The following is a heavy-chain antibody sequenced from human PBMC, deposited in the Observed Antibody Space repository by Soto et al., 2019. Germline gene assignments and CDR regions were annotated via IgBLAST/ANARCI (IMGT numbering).Heavy chain of an antibody. CDR3: AKDYSA. D-gene: IGHD1-26*01. V-gene: IGHV3-30*18. CDR1: GFTFSSYG. Sequence: PGGSLRLSCAASGFTFSSYGMHWVRQAPGKGLEWVAVISYDGSNKYYADSVKGRFTISRDNSKNTLYLQMNSLRAEDTAVYCCAKDYSAWGQGTLVTVSS. J-gene: IGHJ5*02. CDR2: ISYDGSNK.